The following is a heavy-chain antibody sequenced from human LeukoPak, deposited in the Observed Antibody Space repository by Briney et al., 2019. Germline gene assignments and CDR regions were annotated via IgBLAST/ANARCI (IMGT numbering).Heavy chain of an antibody. CDR3: AKVGMWFGDTKYYYYYGMDV. V-gene: IGHV3-23*01. J-gene: IGHJ6*02. Sequence: PGGSLRLSCAASGFTFSSYAMSWVRQAPGKGLEWVSAISGSGGSTYYADSMKGRFTISRDNSKNTLYLQMNSLRAEDTAVYYCAKVGMWFGDTKYYYYYGMDVWGQGTTVTVSS. D-gene: IGHD3-10*01. CDR2: ISGSGGST. CDR1: GFTFSSYA.